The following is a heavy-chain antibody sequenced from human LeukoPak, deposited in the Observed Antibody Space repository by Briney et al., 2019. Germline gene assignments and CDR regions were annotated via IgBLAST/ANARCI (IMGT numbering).Heavy chain of an antibody. J-gene: IGHJ4*02. Sequence: SWTLSLTCDVSGGSITQTYCWTWVRQPPGKGLEWIGEVNLQGGTNYNPSLLRRVAISVDTSANHVSLQMTSVTAADTAVYYCAREGGSYRPLDYSGQGTLVTVSS. D-gene: IGHD3-16*02. CDR3: AREGGSYRPLDY. V-gene: IGHV4-4*02. CDR1: GGSITQTYC. CDR2: VNLQGGT.